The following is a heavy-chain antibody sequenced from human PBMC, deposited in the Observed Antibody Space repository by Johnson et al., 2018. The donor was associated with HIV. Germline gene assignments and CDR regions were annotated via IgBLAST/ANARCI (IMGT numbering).Heavy chain of an antibody. Sequence: VQLVESGGGVVRPGGSLRLSCVASGFTFDDYAMSWVRQAPGKGLEWVSRLNWNGGSTGYADSVKGRLTISRDNAKNSLYVQMTSLRAEGTSLYYCARVGEYCSNGLCSNVFDMWGQGTMVTVSS. CDR1: GFTFDDYA. CDR2: LNWNGGST. CDR3: ARVGEYCSNGLCSNVFDM. J-gene: IGHJ3*02. V-gene: IGHV3-20*04. D-gene: IGHD2-8*01.